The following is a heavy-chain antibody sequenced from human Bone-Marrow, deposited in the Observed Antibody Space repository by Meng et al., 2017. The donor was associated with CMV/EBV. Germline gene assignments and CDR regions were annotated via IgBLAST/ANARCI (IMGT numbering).Heavy chain of an antibody. CDR3: ARAGGFGSYSGMDV. V-gene: IGHV4-59*01. CDR2: IHYSGST. Sequence: GSLRLSCTVSGGSISGYFWSWIRQPPGKGLEWIGYIHYSGSTNYSPSLKSRVTVSVDTSKNQFSLKLTSVTAADTAVYYCARAGGFGSYSGMDVWGQRTTVTVSS. J-gene: IGHJ6*02. CDR1: GGSISGYF. D-gene: IGHD3-10*01.